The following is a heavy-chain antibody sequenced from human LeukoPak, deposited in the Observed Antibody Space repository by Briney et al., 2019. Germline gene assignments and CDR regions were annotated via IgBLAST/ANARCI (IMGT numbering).Heavy chain of an antibody. J-gene: IGHJ5*02. CDR3: AKDRVSRYGAYDCGGS. Sequence: GRSLRLSCAASGFTFSSYAMHWVRQAPGSGPEWVSAISGSGDVTYYADSVKGRFTISRDNSKNTLFLHMNSLRAEDTAIYYCAKDRVSRYGAYDCGGSWGQGTLVTVSS. CDR2: ISGSGDVT. CDR1: GFTFSSYA. V-gene: IGHV3-23*01. D-gene: IGHD5-12*01.